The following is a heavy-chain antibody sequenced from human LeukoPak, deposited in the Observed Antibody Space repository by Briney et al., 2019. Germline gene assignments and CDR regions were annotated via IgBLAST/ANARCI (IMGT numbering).Heavy chain of an antibody. D-gene: IGHD3-10*01. J-gene: IGHJ6*03. CDR2: ISSSSSTI. CDR3: ARDRPLLWFWQSYYYMDV. V-gene: IGHV3-48*04. Sequence: GGSLRLSCAASGFTFSSYGMNWVRQAPGKRLEWVSYISSSSSTIYYADSVRGRFTISRDNAKNSLYLQMNSLRAEDTAVYYCARDRPLLWFWQSYYYMDVWGKGTTVTVSS. CDR1: GFTFSSYG.